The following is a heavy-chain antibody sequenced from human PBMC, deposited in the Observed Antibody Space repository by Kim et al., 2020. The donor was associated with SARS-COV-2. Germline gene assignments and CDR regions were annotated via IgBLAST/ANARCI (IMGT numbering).Heavy chain of an antibody. D-gene: IGHD2-8*01. CDR2: YDGSNK. CDR3: AANFDF. V-gene: IGHV3-33*01. J-gene: IGHJ4*02. Sequence: YDGSNKYYADSVKGRFTISRDNSKNTLYLQMNSLRAEDTAVYYCAANFDFWGQGTLVTVSS.